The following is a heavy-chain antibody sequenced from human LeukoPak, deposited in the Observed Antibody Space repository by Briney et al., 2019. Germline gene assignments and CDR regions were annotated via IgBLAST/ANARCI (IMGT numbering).Heavy chain of an antibody. CDR2: INQSGST. CDR1: GGSSSGYY. D-gene: IGHD3-10*01. V-gene: IGHV4-34*01. Sequence: SETLSLTCAVYGGSSSGYYWSWIRQPPGKGLEWIGEINQSGSTNYNPSLKSRVTISVDTSKNQFSRKLSSVTAADTAVYYCARFRYYGSGSPNYYYYGMDDWGQGTTVTVSS. J-gene: IGHJ6*02. CDR3: ARFRYYGSGSPNYYYYGMDD.